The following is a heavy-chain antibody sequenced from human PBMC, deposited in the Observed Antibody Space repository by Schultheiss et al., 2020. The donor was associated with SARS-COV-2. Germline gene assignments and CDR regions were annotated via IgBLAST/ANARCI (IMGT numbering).Heavy chain of an antibody. Sequence: ASVKVSCKASGGTFSSYAISWVRQAPGQGLEWMGWMNPNSGNTGYAQKFQGRVTMTRNTSISTAYMELSSLRSEDTAVYYCARGWGNYYYYGMDVWGQGTTVTVSS. V-gene: IGHV1-8*02. CDR1: GGTFSSYA. CDR2: MNPNSGNT. CDR3: ARGWGNYYYYGMDV. D-gene: IGHD7-27*01. J-gene: IGHJ6*02.